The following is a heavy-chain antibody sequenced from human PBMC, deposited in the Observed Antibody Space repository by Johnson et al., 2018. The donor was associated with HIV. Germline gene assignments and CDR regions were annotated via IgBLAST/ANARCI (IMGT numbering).Heavy chain of an antibody. CDR2: INWNGGST. CDR1: GFTFDEYG. V-gene: IGHV3-20*04. CDR3: ARSLKWELGLPDWDAFDI. J-gene: IGHJ3*02. Sequence: VQLMESGGGVVRPGGSLRVSCVASGFTFDEYGMSWVRQAPGKGLEWVSGINWNGGSTGYADSVKGRFSISRDNARNSLDLQMNSLRAEDTALYYCARSLKWELGLPDWDAFDIWGQGTMVTVSS. D-gene: IGHD1-26*01.